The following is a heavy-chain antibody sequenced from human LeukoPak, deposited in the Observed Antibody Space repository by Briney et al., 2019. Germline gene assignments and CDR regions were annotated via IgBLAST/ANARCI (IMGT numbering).Heavy chain of an antibody. D-gene: IGHD3-22*01. CDR3: ARDYDSSGYPDCYFDY. CDR1: GFTFSSYA. CDR2: ISYDGSNK. Sequence: GGSLRLSCAASGFTFSSYAMHWVRQAPGKGLEGVAVISYDGSNKYYADSVKGRFTISRDNSKNTLYLQMNSLRAEDTAVYYCARDYDSSGYPDCYFDYWGQGTLVTVSS. V-gene: IGHV3-30-3*01. J-gene: IGHJ4*02.